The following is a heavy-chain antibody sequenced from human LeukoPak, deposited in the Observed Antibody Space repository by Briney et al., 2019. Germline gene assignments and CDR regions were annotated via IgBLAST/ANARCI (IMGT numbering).Heavy chain of an antibody. D-gene: IGHD3-10*01. CDR2: INPSGGST. J-gene: IGHJ6*02. Sequence: ASVKVSCKASGYTFTSYYMHWVRQGPGQGLEWVGVINPSGGSTSYAQKFQGRVTMTRDTSTSTVYMELSSLRSEDTAVYYCARGTGSYYYYYGMDVWGQGTTVTVSS. V-gene: IGHV1-46*03. CDR3: ARGTGSYYYYYGMDV. CDR1: GYTFTSYY.